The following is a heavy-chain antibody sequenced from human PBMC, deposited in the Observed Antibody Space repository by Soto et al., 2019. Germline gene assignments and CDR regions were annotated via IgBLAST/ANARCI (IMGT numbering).Heavy chain of an antibody. CDR2: INAGNGNT. J-gene: IGHJ4*02. D-gene: IGHD3-22*01. CDR1: GYTFTSYA. CDR3: ARDSLGVISVPFQY. V-gene: IGHV1-3*01. Sequence: GASVKVSCKASGYTFTSYAMHWVRQAPGQRLEWMGWINAGNGNTKYSQKFQGRVTITRDTSASTAYMELSSLRSEDTAVYYCARDSLGVISVPFQYWGQGTLVTVSS.